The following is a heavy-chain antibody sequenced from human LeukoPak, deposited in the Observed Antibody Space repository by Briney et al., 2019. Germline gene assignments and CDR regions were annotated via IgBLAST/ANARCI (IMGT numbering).Heavy chain of an antibody. CDR2: ISAYNGNT. CDR3: ARVLIAVADPSFDC. V-gene: IGHV1-18*01. D-gene: IGHD6-19*01. Sequence: ASVKVSCKASGYTFTSYGISWVRQAPGQGLEWMGWISAYNGNTNYAQKLQGRVTMTTDTSTSTAYMELRSLRSDDTAVYYCARVLIAVADPSFDCWGQGTLVTVSS. CDR1: GYTFTSYG. J-gene: IGHJ4*02.